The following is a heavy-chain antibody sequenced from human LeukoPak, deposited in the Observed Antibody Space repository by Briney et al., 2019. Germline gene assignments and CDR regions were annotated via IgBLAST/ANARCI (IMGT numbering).Heavy chain of an antibody. Sequence: SETLSLTCTVSGLSISANSWSWIRQPPGKGLEWIGYIYNSVTTNYNPSLTSRVTISVDTSKNQLSLKLSSATAADTAVYYCARGARSSDYWGQGTLFSVSS. J-gene: IGHJ4*02. V-gene: IGHV4-59*13. CDR2: IYNSVTT. D-gene: IGHD3-10*01. CDR1: GLSISANS. CDR3: ARGARSSDY.